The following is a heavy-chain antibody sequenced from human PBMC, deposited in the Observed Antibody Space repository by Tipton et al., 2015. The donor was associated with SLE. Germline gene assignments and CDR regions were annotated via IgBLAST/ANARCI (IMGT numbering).Heavy chain of an antibody. J-gene: IGHJ4*02. Sequence: TLSLTCTVSGGSISSSSYYWGWIRQPPGKGLEWIGSIYYSGSTYYNPSLKSRVTISVDTSKNQFSLKLSSVTAADTAVYYCARGVNSGSYYGYWGQGTLVTVSS. CDR3: ARGVNSGSYYGY. D-gene: IGHD1-26*01. CDR1: GGSISSSSYY. CDR2: IYYSGST. V-gene: IGHV4-39*01.